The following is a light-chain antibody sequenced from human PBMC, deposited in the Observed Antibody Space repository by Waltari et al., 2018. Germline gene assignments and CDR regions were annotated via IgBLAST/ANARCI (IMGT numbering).Light chain of an antibody. V-gene: IGLV2-14*03. CDR3: SSDTSRTNLGYV. CDR2: DVS. J-gene: IGLJ1*01. Sequence: QSALTQPASVSGSPGQSITVSCTGSSRDVGGYNFVSWYQQNPGKAPKLMIYDVSHGPAGVSSRFSGSKSGNTAFLTISGLQAEDEADYYCSSDTSRTNLGYVFGAGTKVTVL. CDR1: SRDVGGYNF.